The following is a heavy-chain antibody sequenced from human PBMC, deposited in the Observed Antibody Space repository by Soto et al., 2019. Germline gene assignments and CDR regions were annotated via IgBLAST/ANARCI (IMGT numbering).Heavy chain of an antibody. Sequence: QVQLVQSGAEVKKPGSSVKVSCKASGGTFSSYAISWVRQAPGQGLEWMGGIIPIFGTANYAKKFQGRAPITADEHTSTAYMELGSLRSEDTAVYYCASPEEAYYYDSSGYYYGFDYWGQGTLVTVSS. J-gene: IGHJ4*02. CDR1: GGTFSSYA. D-gene: IGHD3-22*01. CDR3: ASPEEAYYYDSSGYYYGFDY. V-gene: IGHV1-69*01. CDR2: IIPIFGTA.